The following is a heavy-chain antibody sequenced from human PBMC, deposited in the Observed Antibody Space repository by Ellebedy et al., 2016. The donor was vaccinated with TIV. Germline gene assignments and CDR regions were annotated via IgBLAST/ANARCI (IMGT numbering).Heavy chain of an antibody. D-gene: IGHD6-13*01. CDR2: INHSGST. J-gene: IGHJ5*02. CDR1: GGSFSGYY. V-gene: IGHV4-34*01. CDR3: ARGKKNGSSWYFNP. Sequence: SETLSLXXAVYGGSFSGYYWSWIRQPPGKGLEWIGEINHSGSTNYNPSLKSRVTISVDTSKNQFSLKLSSVTAADTAVYYCARGKKNGSSWYFNPWGQGTLVTVSS.